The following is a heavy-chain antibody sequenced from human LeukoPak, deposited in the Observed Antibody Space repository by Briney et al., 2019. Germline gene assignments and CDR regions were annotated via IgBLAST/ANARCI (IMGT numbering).Heavy chain of an antibody. Sequence: AGGSLRLSCSASGFTVSSNYMSWVRQAPGKGLEWVSVIDTGGTAYYADSVKGRFTISRGNSKNTLYLQMNSLRVEDTAVYYCARSTDYWGQGTLVTVSS. CDR1: GFTVSSNY. V-gene: IGHV3-53*01. D-gene: IGHD2-2*01. CDR2: IDTGGTA. J-gene: IGHJ4*02. CDR3: ARSTDY.